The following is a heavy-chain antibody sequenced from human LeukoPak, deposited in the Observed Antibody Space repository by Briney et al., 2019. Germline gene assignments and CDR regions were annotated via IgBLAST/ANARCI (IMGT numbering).Heavy chain of an antibody. CDR2: MNPNSGNT. CDR1: GYTFTSYD. J-gene: IGHJ4*02. V-gene: IGHV1-8*03. CDR3: ARDYLPSYYDSSGYYV. D-gene: IGHD3-22*01. Sequence: GASVKVSCKASGYTFTSYDINWVRQATGQGLEWMGWMNPNSGNTGYAQKFQGRVTITRNTSISTAYMELSSLRSEDTAVYYCARDYLPSYYDSSGYYVWGQGTLVTVSS.